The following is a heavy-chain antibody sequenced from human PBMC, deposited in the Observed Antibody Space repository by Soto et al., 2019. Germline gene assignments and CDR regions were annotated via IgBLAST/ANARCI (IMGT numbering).Heavy chain of an antibody. J-gene: IGHJ4*02. D-gene: IGHD1-26*01. Sequence: EVQLVESGGGLVQPGGSLRLSCAASGFTFSSYWMHWVRQAPGKGLVWVSRINSDGSSTSYADSVKGRFTISRANAKNTLDLQMNSLRAEDTAVYYCARVGSGSYHLDYWGQGTLVTVSS. CDR1: GFTFSSYW. CDR3: ARVGSGSYHLDY. CDR2: INSDGSST. V-gene: IGHV3-74*01.